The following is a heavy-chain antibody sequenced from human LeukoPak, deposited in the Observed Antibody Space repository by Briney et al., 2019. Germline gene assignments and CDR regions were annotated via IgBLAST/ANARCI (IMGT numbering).Heavy chain of an antibody. CDR2: IIPIFGTA. Sequence: ASVKVSCKASGGTFSSYAISWVRQAPGQGLEWMGGIIPIFGTANYAQKFQGRVTITADESTSTAYMELSSLRSEDTAVYYCASTSTSIAANNWFDPWGQGTLVTVSS. CDR3: ASTSTSIAANNWFDP. CDR1: GGTFSSYA. J-gene: IGHJ5*02. V-gene: IGHV1-69*01. D-gene: IGHD6-6*01.